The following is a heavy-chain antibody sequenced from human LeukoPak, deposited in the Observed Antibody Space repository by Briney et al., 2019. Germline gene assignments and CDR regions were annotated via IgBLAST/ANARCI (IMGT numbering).Heavy chain of an antibody. CDR1: GFTFSDYA. CDR3: ASGNYDSGGYYSDY. Sequence: GGSLRLSCAASGFTFSDYAMSWVRQAPGKGLEWVSSISSSSSYIYYADSVKGRFTISRDNAKNSLYLQMNSLRAEDTAVYYCASGNYDSGGYYSDYWGQGTLVTVSS. CDR2: ISSSSSYI. V-gene: IGHV3-21*01. D-gene: IGHD3-22*01. J-gene: IGHJ4*02.